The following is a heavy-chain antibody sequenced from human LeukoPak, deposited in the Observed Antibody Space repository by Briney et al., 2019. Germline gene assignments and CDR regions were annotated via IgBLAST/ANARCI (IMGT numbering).Heavy chain of an antibody. CDR3: ARDQGYDFWSGYPDY. CDR1: GGTFSSYA. Sequence: ASVKVSCKASGGTFSSYAISWVRQAPGQGLEWMGGIIPIFGTANYAQKFQGRVTITADKSTSTAYMELSSLRSEDTAVYYCARDQGYDFWSGYPDYWGQGTLVTVSS. D-gene: IGHD3-3*01. CDR2: IIPIFGTA. V-gene: IGHV1-69*06. J-gene: IGHJ4*02.